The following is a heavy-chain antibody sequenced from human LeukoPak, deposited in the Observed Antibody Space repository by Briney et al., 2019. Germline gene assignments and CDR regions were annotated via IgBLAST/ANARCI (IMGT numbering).Heavy chain of an antibody. V-gene: IGHV3-30*02. CDR3: AKREEDYMDV. J-gene: IGHJ6*03. D-gene: IGHD1-26*01. CDR2: MRYDGSKK. Sequence: GGSLRLSCAASGFTFSSYGMHWVRQAPGKGLVWVAFMRYDGSKKYYADSVKGRFTISRDNSKNTLYLQMNSLRVEDTTVYYCAKREEDYMDVWGKGTTVTISS. CDR1: GFTFSSYG.